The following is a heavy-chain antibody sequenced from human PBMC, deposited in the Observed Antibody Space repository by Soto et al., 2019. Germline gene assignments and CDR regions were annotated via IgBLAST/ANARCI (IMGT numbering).Heavy chain of an antibody. Sequence: EVQLLESGGGLVQPGGSLEVSCRASGFNFGNYAMSWVRQAPGKGPEWVSSVGGDASDTHYADSVRGRFTIAKDKSKNSLYHHMNSLRAEDTAIYFCAKDFNPRTRIYDYFGSWGQGTTVSVSS. V-gene: IGHV3-23*01. J-gene: IGHJ3*02. CDR3: AKDFNPRTRIYDYFGS. D-gene: IGHD3-16*01. CDR1: GFNFGNYA. CDR2: VGGDASDT.